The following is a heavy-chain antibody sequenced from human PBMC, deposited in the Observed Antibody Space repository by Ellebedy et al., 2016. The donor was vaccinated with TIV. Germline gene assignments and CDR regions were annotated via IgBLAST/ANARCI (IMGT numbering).Heavy chain of an antibody. D-gene: IGHD4-17*01. CDR3: ATDYGGYVTYYYYGMDV. Sequence: SVKVSXXASGGTFSSYAISWVRQAPGQGLEWMGRIIPILGIANYAQKFQGRVTITADKSTSTAYMELSSLRSEDTAVYYCATDYGGYVTYYYYGMDVWGQGTTVTVSS. V-gene: IGHV1-69*04. J-gene: IGHJ6*02. CDR1: GGTFSSYA. CDR2: IIPILGIA.